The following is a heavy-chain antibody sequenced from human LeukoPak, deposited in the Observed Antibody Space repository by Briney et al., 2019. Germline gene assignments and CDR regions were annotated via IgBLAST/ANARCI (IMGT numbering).Heavy chain of an antibody. CDR2: IYHSGST. Sequence: SETLSLTCTVSGYSISSGYYWGWIRQPPGKGLEWIGSIYHSGSTYYNPSLKGRVTISVDTSKNQFSLKLSSVTAADTAVYYRARDGRPDNKYYYDSSGLIDYWGQGTLVTVSS. CDR1: GYSISSGYY. V-gene: IGHV4-38-2*02. D-gene: IGHD3-22*01. CDR3: ARDGRPDNKYYYDSSGLIDY. J-gene: IGHJ4*02.